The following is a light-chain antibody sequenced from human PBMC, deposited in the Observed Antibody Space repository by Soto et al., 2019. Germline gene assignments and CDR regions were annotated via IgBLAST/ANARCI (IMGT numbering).Light chain of an antibody. V-gene: IGKV1-12*01. CDR3: QQANTFPRT. Sequence: DIQMTQSPSSVSASAGDRVTITCRASQGIGSQLAWYQQKPGKAPKLLIHAASTLQRGVPSRFSGSGSGTDFTLTISSLQSEDFATYYCQQANTFPRTFGQGTKVEIE. CDR1: QGIGSQ. CDR2: AAS. J-gene: IGKJ1*01.